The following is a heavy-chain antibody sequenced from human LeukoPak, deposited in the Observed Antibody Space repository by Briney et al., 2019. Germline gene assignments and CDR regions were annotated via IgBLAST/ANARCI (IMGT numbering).Heavy chain of an antibody. CDR3: PAQGAPGALRY. D-gene: IGHD1-26*01. CDR2: ISSSSSYT. V-gene: IGHV3-11*03. J-gene: IGHJ4*02. Sequence: GGSLRLSCAASGFTFSDYYMSWIRQAPGKGLEWVSYISSSSSYTNYADSVKGRFTISRDNAKNSLYLQMNSLRAEDTAVYYCPAQGAPGALRYWGQGTLVTVSS. CDR1: GFTFSDYY.